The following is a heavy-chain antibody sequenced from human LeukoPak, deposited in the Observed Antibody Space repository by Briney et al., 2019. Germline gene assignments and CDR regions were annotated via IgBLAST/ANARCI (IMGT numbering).Heavy chain of an antibody. D-gene: IGHD6-19*01. CDR1: GFTFSSYA. J-gene: IGHJ4*02. Sequence: GRSLRLSCAASGFTFSSYAMHWVRQAPGKGLEYVSAISSNGGSTYYANSVKGRFTISRDNSKNTLYLQMGSLRAEDMAVYYCARGDIAVAGRLRGYYFDYWGQGTLVTVSS. CDR2: ISSNGGST. CDR3: ARGDIAVAGRLRGYYFDY. V-gene: IGHV3-64*01.